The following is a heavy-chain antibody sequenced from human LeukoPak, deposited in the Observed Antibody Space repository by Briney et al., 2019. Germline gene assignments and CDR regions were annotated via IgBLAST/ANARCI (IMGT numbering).Heavy chain of an antibody. CDR2: ISGSGGST. CDR1: GFTFSSYA. D-gene: IGHD4-23*01. J-gene: IGHJ4*02. Sequence: GGSLRLSCAASGFTFSSYAMSWVRQAPGKGLEWVSAISGSGGSTYYADSVKGRFTISRDNSKNTLYLQMNSLRAEDTAVYYYAKYDGGNSEVDHWGQGTLVTVSS. CDR3: AKYDGGNSEVDH. V-gene: IGHV3-23*01.